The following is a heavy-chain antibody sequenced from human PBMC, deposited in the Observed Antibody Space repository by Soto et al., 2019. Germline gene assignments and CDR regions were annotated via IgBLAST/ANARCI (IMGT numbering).Heavy chain of an antibody. Sequence: EVQLVESGGGLIQPGGSLRLSCAASGFTVSSNYMSWVRQAPGKGLEWVSVIYSGGSTCYADSVKGRFTISRDNSKNTLYLQMNSLRAEDTAVYYCASSSRNYYYYGMDVWGQGTTVTVSS. CDR2: IYSGGST. V-gene: IGHV3-53*01. J-gene: IGHJ6*02. CDR1: GFTVSSNY. CDR3: ASSSRNYYYYGMDV. D-gene: IGHD1-1*01.